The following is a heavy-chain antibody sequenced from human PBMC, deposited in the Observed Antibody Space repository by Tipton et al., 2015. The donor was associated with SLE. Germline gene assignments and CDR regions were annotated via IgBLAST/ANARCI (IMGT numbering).Heavy chain of an antibody. CDR3: ARLSGSEPAV. CDR1: GDSLSSNNYY. Sequence: TLSLTCSVSGDSLSSNNYYWGWIRQSPAQGLEWIGTIHYAGGTYYNPSLRSRLTISVDMSKNQISLMLSSVTAADTAVYYCARLSGSEPAVWGQGTAVTVSS. J-gene: IGHJ6*02. D-gene: IGHD1-26*01. V-gene: IGHV4-39*07. CDR2: IHYAGGT.